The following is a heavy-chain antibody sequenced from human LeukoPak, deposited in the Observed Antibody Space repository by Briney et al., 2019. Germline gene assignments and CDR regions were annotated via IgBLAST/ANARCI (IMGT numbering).Heavy chain of an antibody. Sequence: GGSLRLSCAASGFTFSSYSMNWVRQAPGKGLEWVSSISSSSSYIYYADSVKGRFTISRDNAKNSLYLQMNSLRAEDTAVYYCAREVDTAYYYYMDVWGIGTTVTVSS. V-gene: IGHV3-21*01. D-gene: IGHD5-18*01. J-gene: IGHJ6*03. CDR2: ISSSSSYI. CDR3: AREVDTAYYYYMDV. CDR1: GFTFSSYS.